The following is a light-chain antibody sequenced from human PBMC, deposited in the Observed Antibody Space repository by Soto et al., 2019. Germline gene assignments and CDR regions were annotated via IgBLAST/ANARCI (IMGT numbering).Light chain of an antibody. J-gene: IGLJ2*01. CDR1: SSNIGAGYA. V-gene: IGLV1-40*01. CDR2: GNS. Sequence: QSVLTQPPSVSGAPGQRVTISCTGSSSNIGAGYAVHWYQQLPGTAPKLLIYGNSNRPSGVPDRFSGSKSGTSASLAITGLQAEDEADHYCQSYDSSLSVVFGGGTKLTVL. CDR3: QSYDSSLSVV.